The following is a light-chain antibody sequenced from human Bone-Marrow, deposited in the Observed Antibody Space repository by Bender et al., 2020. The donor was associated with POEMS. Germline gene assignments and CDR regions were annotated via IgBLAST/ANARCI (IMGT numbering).Light chain of an antibody. CDR1: SSDVGSYNF. V-gene: IGLV2-14*02. J-gene: IGLJ3*02. Sequence: QSALTQPASVSGSPGQSITISCTGTSSDVGSYNFVSWYQQHPGKAPKLIIYEGSKRPSGVSKRFSGSKSGNTASLTISGLQADDEADYYCSSYTASDTWVFGGGTTLTVL. CDR3: SSYTASDTWV. CDR2: EGS.